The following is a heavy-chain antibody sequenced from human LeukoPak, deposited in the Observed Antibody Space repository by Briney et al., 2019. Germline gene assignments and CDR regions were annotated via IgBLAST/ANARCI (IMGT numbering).Heavy chain of an antibody. Sequence: GGSLRLSCAASGFTFSSYAMSWVRQGPEKGLEWVSAISGSGGGTNYADSVKGRFTISRDNSKNTLYLQMNSLRAEDTAVYYCANRGDYSNHYYVYYMDVWGKGTTVTVSS. CDR1: GFTFSSYA. J-gene: IGHJ6*03. CDR3: ANRGDYSNHYYVYYMDV. D-gene: IGHD4-11*01. V-gene: IGHV3-23*01. CDR2: ISGSGGGT.